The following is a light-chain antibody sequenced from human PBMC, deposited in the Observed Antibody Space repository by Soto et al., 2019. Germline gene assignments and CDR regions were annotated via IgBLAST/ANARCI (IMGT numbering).Light chain of an antibody. CDR3: SSYAGSNNLV. CDR1: SSVVGGYNY. V-gene: IGLV2-8*01. CDR2: EVN. J-gene: IGLJ2*01. Sequence: QSVLTQPPSASGSPGQSVTISCTGTSSVVGGYNYVSWYQQHPGKAPKLMISEVNKPPSGVPDRFSGSKSGNTASLTVSGLQAEDEADYYCSSYAGSNNLVFGGGTKLTVL.